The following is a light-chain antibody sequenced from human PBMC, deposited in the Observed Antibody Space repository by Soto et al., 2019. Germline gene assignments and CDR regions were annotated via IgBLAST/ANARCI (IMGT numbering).Light chain of an antibody. V-gene: IGKV1-5*03. CDR2: KAS. CDR3: QQYYSYPRT. Sequence: DIQMTQAPSTVSGSVGDRVTITCRASQTISSWLAWYQQKPGKAPKLLIYKASTLKSGVPSRFSGSGSGTEFTLTISSLQPDDFATYYCQQYYSYPRTFGQGTKVDIK. J-gene: IGKJ1*01. CDR1: QTISSW.